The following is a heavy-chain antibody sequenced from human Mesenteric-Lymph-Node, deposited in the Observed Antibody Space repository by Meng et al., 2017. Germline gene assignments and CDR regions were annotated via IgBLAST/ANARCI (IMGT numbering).Heavy chain of an antibody. CDR2: RFHSGST. J-gene: IGHJ3*02. D-gene: IGHD3-22*01. CDR3: AKSRASSGYGAFDI. CDR1: DYSVVTAYY. Sequence: SETLSLTCVVSDYSVVTAYYWGWIRQSPGKGLEWIGCRFHSGSTYYNPSLRSRVAISLDTSKNQVSLKLTSVTAADSAVYYCAKSRASSGYGAFDIWGQGTMVTVSS. V-gene: IGHV4-38-2*01.